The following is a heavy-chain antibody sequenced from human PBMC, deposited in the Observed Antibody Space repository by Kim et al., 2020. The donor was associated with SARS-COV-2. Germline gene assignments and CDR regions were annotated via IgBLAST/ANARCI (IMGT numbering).Heavy chain of an antibody. Sequence: SGKGRFTISRDNSKNTLYLQMNSLRAEDTAVYYCAKAMVRGVTPRESFDDWGQGTLVTVSS. V-gene: IGHV3-23*01. J-gene: IGHJ4*02. D-gene: IGHD3-10*01. CDR3: AKAMVRGVTPRESFDD.